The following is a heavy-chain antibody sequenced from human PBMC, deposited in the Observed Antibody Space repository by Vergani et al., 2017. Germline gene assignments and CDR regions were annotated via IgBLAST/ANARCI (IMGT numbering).Heavy chain of an antibody. CDR1: GFSFSSSW. D-gene: IGHD2-21*01. Sequence: EVQLVQSGPEVKKPGDSLTISCQGFGFSFSSSWIGWVRQRPGKGLEWIGIIYPDDSETRYSPAFQGQVTISADRSKSTTFLKWSSLKASDTADYYCARRQYVHSWVVSWFDPWGQGTQVTVSS. CDR3: ARRQYVHSWVVSWFDP. J-gene: IGHJ5*02. CDR2: IYPDDSET. V-gene: IGHV5-51*01.